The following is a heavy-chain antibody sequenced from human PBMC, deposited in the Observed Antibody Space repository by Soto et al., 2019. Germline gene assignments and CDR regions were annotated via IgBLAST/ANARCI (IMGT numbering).Heavy chain of an antibody. J-gene: IGHJ4*02. CDR1: GYTFRNFG. Sequence: QIQLLQSGAEVKKPGASVKVTCKASGYTFRNFGISWVRQAPGQGLEWMGWISAYNANANYAQKFQGRLTMTADTSTSTAYMELRSLRSDDTAVYYCARENSYFTYWGQGTLFTVSS. CDR3: ARENSYFTY. CDR2: ISAYNANA. V-gene: IGHV1-18*01.